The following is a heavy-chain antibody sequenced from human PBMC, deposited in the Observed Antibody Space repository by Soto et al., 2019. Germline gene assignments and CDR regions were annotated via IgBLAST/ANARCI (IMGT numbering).Heavy chain of an antibody. CDR1: GGTFSSYA. Sequence: QVQLVQSGAEVKKPGSSVKVSCKASGGTFSSYAISWVRQAPGQGLEWMGGIIPIFGTANYAQKFQGRVTITADESTSTADMELSSLRSEDTAVYYCARSPIAVAGTNYFDYWGQGTLVTVSS. CDR3: ARSPIAVAGTNYFDY. D-gene: IGHD6-19*01. V-gene: IGHV1-69*12. CDR2: IIPIFGTA. J-gene: IGHJ4*02.